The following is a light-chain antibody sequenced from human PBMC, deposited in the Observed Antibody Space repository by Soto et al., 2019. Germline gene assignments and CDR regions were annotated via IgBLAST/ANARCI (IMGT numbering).Light chain of an antibody. CDR3: QQYGSSYWT. J-gene: IGKJ1*01. CDR1: QTIRSNY. V-gene: IGKV3-20*01. CDR2: GAS. Sequence: ETVLTQSPGTLSLSPGERATLSCRASQTIRSNYLAWYRQTPGQAPRLLIYGASNRATGIADRFSGSGSGTDFTLIISRLEHEDFALDYCQQYGSSYWTFGQGTKVEIK.